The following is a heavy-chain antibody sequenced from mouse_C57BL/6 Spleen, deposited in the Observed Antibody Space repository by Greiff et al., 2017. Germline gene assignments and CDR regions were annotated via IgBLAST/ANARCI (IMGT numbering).Heavy chain of an antibody. Sequence: EVQLQQSGAELVRPGASVKLSCTASGFNIKDDYMHWVKQRPEQGLEWIGWIDPENGDTEYASKFQGKATITADTSSNTAYLQLSSLTSEDTAVYYCTSLRYLGVWGTGTTVTVSS. CDR3: TSLRYLGV. V-gene: IGHV14-4*01. CDR1: GFNIKDDY. CDR2: IDPENGDT. J-gene: IGHJ1*03.